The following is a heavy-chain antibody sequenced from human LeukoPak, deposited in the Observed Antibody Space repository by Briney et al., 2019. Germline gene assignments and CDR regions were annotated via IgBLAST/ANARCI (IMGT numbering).Heavy chain of an antibody. CDR3: ARHVKLGYDSSGRHQTLDY. CDR1: GYSNSSGYY. J-gene: IGHJ4*02. Sequence: SETLSLTCAVSGYSNSSGYYWGRIRQPPGKGLEWIGSIYHSGSTYYNPSLKSRVTISVDTSKNQFSLKLSSVTAADTAVYCCARHVKLGYDSSGRHQTLDYWGQGTLVTVSS. D-gene: IGHD3-22*01. CDR2: IYHSGST. V-gene: IGHV4-38-2*01.